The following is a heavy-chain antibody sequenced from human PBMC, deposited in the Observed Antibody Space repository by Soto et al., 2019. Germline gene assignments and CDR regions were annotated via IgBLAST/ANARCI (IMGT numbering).Heavy chain of an antibody. CDR3: VLGYNYGPQAFDI. CDR1: GFTFSSYA. J-gene: IGHJ3*02. D-gene: IGHD5-18*01. V-gene: IGHV3-23*01. Sequence: PGGSLRLSCAASGFTFSSYAMDWVRQAPGKGLEWVSTISGSGGSTYYADSVKGRFSISRDSSKNTLSLQMSSLRAEDTAVYYCVLGYNYGPQAFDIWGQGTMVTVSS. CDR2: ISGSGGST.